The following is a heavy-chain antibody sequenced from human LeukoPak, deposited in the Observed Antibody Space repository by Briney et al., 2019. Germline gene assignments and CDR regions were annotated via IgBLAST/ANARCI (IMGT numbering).Heavy chain of an antibody. J-gene: IGHJ4*02. V-gene: IGHV3-23*01. CDR1: GLTLINYA. CDR3: AKDPQYYYNSGGYYFDYFDS. Sequence: GGSLRLSCAASGLTLINYAMSWVRQAPGKGPEWVSGISSNGGTTYYADSVKGRFTVSRDNSKNTLYLQMNSLRAEDTAVYYCAKDPQYYYNSGGYYFDYFDSWGQGTLVAVSS. CDR2: ISSNGGTT. D-gene: IGHD3-22*01.